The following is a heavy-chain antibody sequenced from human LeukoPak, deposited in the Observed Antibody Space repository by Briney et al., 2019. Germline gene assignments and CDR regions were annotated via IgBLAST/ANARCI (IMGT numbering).Heavy chain of an antibody. V-gene: IGHV4-34*01. D-gene: IGHD1-1*01. CDR1: GFTFSSYE. Sequence: PGGSLRLSCAASGFTFSSYEMNWVRQPPGKGLEWIGEINHSGSTNYNPSLKSRVTISVDTSKNQFSLKLSSVTAADTAVYYCARGHRYRQSRGYYYMDVWGKGTTVTVSS. CDR2: INHSGST. CDR3: ARGHRYRQSRGYYYMDV. J-gene: IGHJ6*03.